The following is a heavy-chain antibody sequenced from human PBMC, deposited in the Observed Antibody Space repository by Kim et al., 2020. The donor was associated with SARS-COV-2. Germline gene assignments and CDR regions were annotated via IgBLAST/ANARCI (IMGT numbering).Heavy chain of an antibody. J-gene: IGHJ4*02. V-gene: IGHV1-8*01. CDR3: ARGPLRQWLVRLYYFDY. D-gene: IGHD6-19*01. Sequence: ASVKVSCKASGYTFTSYDINWVRQATGQGLEWMGWMNPNSGNTGYAQKFQGRVTMTRNTSISTAYMELSSLRSEDTAVYYCARGPLRQWLVRLYYFDYWGQGTLVTVSS. CDR2: MNPNSGNT. CDR1: GYTFTSYD.